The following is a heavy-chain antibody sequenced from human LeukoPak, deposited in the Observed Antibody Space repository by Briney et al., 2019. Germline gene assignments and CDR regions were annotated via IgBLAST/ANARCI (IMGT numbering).Heavy chain of an antibody. CDR3: ARGDTKIQLLHYYYYYGMDV. V-gene: IGHV1-18*01. CDR1: GYTFTSYG. Sequence: ASVKVSCKASGYTFTSYGISWVRQAPGQGLEWMGWISAYNGNTNYAQKLQGRVNMTTDTSTSTAYMELRSLRSDDTAVYYCARGDTKIQLLHYYYYYGMDVWGQGTTVTVSS. D-gene: IGHD2-15*01. J-gene: IGHJ6*02. CDR2: ISAYNGNT.